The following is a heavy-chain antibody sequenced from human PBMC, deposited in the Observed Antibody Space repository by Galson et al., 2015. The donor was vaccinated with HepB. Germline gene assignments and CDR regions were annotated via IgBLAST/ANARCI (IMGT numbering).Heavy chain of an antibody. CDR3: ARDSTTMFGVADYFYYDGIDH. CDR1: GYTFTSYG. CDR2: ISAYNGNT. V-gene: IGHV1-18*04. Sequence: SVKVSCKASGYTFTSYGISWVRQAPGQGLEWMGWISAYNGNTNYAQKLQGRVTMTTDTSTSTAYMELKSLRSDDTAVYYCARDSTTMFGVADYFYYDGIDHWGPGTTATVSS. D-gene: IGHD3-3*01. J-gene: IGHJ6*02.